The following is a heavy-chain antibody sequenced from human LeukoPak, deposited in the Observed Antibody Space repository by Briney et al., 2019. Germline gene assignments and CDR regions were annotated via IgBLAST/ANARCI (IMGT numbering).Heavy chain of an antibody. V-gene: IGHV1-18*04. D-gene: IGHD5-18*01. CDR3: ARERAQDTAMVTLGGYYYGMDV. CDR1: GYAFTSYG. CDR2: ISAYNGNT. Sequence: ASVKVSCKASGYAFTSYGISWVRQAPGQGLEWMGWISAYNGNTNYAQKLQGRVTMTTDTSTSTAYMELRSLRSDDTAVYYCARERAQDTAMVTLGGYYYGMDVWGKGTTVTVSS. J-gene: IGHJ6*04.